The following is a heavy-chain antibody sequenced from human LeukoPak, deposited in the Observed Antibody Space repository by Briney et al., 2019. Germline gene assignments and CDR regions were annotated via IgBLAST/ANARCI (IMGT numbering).Heavy chain of an antibody. D-gene: IGHD3-9*01. Sequence: SQTLSLTCMLSGDSVSSKKAAWNWIRQSPSRGLEWLGRTYYRSKLYTDYAESVKSRITINPDTSKNQLSLQLKSVTPEDTAVYYCAREVDGVNWFDPWGQGTLVTVSS. CDR3: AREVDGVNWFDP. V-gene: IGHV6-1*01. CDR2: TYYRSKLYT. CDR1: GDSVSSKKAA. J-gene: IGHJ5*02.